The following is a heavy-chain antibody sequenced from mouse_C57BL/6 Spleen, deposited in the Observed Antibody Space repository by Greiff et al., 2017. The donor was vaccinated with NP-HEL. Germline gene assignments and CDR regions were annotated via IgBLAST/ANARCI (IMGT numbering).Heavy chain of an antibody. D-gene: IGHD2-3*01. Sequence: QVQLQQPGAELVKPGASVKLSCKASGYTFTSYWMHWVKQRPGQGLEWIGMIHPNSGSTNYNEKFKSKATLTVDKSSSTAYMQLSSLTSEDSAVYYCASEDDGYSWFAYWGQGTLVTVSA. J-gene: IGHJ3*01. CDR1: GYTFTSYW. CDR3: ASEDDGYSWFAY. V-gene: IGHV1-64*01. CDR2: IHPNSGST.